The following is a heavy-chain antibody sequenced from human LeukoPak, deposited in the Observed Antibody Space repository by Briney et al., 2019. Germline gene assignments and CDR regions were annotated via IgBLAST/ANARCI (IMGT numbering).Heavy chain of an antibody. CDR3: ARDDSSGYLGYYYGMDV. Sequence: SETLSLTCTVSGGSISSYYWSWIGQPPGKGLEWVGYIYYSGSTNYNPSLKSRVTISVDTSKNQFSLKLSSVTAADTAVYYCARDDSSGYLGYYYGMDVWGQGTTVTVSS. CDR1: GGSISSYY. V-gene: IGHV4-59*01. CDR2: IYYSGST. J-gene: IGHJ6*02. D-gene: IGHD3-22*01.